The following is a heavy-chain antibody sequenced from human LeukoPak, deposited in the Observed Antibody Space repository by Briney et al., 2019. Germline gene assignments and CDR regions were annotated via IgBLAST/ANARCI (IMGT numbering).Heavy chain of an antibody. J-gene: IGHJ6*02. Sequence: GGSLRPSCAASGFTFSSYSMNWVRQAPGKGREWVSSISSSSSYIYYADSVKGRFTISRDNAKNSPYLQMNSLRAEDTAVYYCARVAWDYYGMDVWGQGTTVTVSS. D-gene: IGHD1-26*01. CDR1: GFTFSSYS. V-gene: IGHV3-21*01. CDR3: ARVAWDYYGMDV. CDR2: ISSSSSYI.